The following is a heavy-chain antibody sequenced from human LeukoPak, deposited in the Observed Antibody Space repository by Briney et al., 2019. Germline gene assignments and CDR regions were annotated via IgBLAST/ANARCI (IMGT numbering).Heavy chain of an antibody. D-gene: IGHD2/OR15-2a*01. Sequence: SETLSLTCTVSGGSISSNNYYWGWVRQPPGKGLEWIGSISYSGSAYYNPSLKSRVTISIGTSRNHFSLKVTSVTAADTAVYYCARDFLNAFDIWGQGTMVTVSS. J-gene: IGHJ3*02. CDR1: GGSISSNNYY. CDR3: ARDFLNAFDI. CDR2: ISYSGSA. V-gene: IGHV4-39*07.